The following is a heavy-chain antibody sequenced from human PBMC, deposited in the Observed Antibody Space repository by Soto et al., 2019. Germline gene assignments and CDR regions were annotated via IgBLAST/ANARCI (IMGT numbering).Heavy chain of an antibody. Sequence: ASVKVSCMASLYTFTSYYIHWVRQAPGQGLEWMGIINPSGGSTSYAQKFQGRVTMTRDTSTSTVYMELSSLRSEDTAVYYCARVGGHYDPLYYYGTDVWGQGTTVTVSS. CDR1: LYTFTSYY. CDR2: INPSGGST. J-gene: IGHJ6*02. CDR3: ARVGGHYDPLYYYGTDV. D-gene: IGHD4-17*01. V-gene: IGHV1-46*01.